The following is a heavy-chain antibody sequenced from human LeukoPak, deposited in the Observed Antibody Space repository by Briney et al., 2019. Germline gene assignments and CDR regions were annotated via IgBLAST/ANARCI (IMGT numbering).Heavy chain of an antibody. J-gene: IGHJ4*02. D-gene: IGHD3-3*01. CDR2: INHSGST. CDR1: SGSFGGYY. V-gene: IGHV4-34*01. CDR3: ARGSIFGVVITFDY. Sequence: SETLSLTCDVYSGSFGGYYWSWIRQPPGKGLEWIGEINHSGSTSYNPSLKSRVSISVDASKNQFSLKLSSVTAADTAVYYCARGSIFGVVITFDYWGQGTLVTVSS.